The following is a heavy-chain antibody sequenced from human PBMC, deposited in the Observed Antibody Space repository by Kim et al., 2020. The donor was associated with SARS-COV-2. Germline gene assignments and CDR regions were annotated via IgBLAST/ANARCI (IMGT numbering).Heavy chain of an antibody. CDR2: ISSSSSYI. V-gene: IGHV3-21*01. J-gene: IGHJ4*02. CDR3: ARDRNAVVVPAARYYFDY. D-gene: IGHD2-2*01. Sequence: GGSLRLSCAASGFTFSSYSMNWVRQAPGKGLEWVSSISSSSSYIYYADSVKGRFTISRDNAKNSLYLQMNSLRAEDTAVYYCARDRNAVVVPAARYYFDYWGQGTLVTVSS. CDR1: GFTFSSYS.